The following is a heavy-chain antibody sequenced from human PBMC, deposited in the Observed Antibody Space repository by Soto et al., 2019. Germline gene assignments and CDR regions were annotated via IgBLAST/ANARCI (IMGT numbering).Heavy chain of an antibody. CDR2: ISYDGSNK. V-gene: IGHV3-30-3*01. CDR1: GFSFSSYA. J-gene: IGHJ4*02. CDR3: ARQHIAVAGSFDY. Sequence: GGSLRLSCAASGFSFSSYAMHWVRQATGKGLEWMAVISYDGSNKYYADSVKRRFTISRDKSRNTLYLQMNSLRAEDTAVYYCARQHIAVAGSFDYWGQGTLVTVSS. D-gene: IGHD6-19*01.